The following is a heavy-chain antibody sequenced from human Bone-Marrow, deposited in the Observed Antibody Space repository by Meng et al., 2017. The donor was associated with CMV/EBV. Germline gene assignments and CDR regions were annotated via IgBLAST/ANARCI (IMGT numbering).Heavy chain of an antibody. D-gene: IGHD3-22*01. CDR2: IYYSGST. V-gene: IGHV4-59*01. CDR3: ARGNSDTSGYYGFKP. J-gene: IGHJ5*02. Sequence: SEALSLTCTVSGGSISYYYWSWIRQPPGKGLEWIGSIYYSGSTNYSPSLKSRVTISVDTSKNQFSLKLSSVTAADTAVYYCARGNSDTSGYYGFKPWGQGTLVTVSS. CDR1: GGSISYYY.